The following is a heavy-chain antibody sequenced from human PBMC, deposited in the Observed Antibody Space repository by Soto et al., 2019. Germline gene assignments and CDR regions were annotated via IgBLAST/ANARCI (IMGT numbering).Heavy chain of an antibody. Sequence: QVQLVQSGAEVKKTGSSVKVSCKASGGTFSSYAISWVRQAPGQGLEWMGGIIPIFGTANYAQKFQGRVTSTAHESTSTGYRELSSLRSEDTAVYYCARDYGGNSVGFDPWGQGTLVTFSS. CDR3: ARDYGGNSVGFDP. J-gene: IGHJ5*02. D-gene: IGHD4-17*01. V-gene: IGHV1-69*12. CDR2: IIPIFGTA. CDR1: GGTFSSYA.